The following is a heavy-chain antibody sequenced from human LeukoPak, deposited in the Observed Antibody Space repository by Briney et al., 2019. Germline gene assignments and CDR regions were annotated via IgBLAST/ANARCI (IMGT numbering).Heavy chain of an antibody. CDR2: ISGSGGST. CDR3: ARFDILTGYEYYYYYYYMDV. V-gene: IGHV3-23*01. CDR1: GFTFSSYA. J-gene: IGHJ6*03. Sequence: GGSLRLSCAASGFTFSSYAMSWVRQAPGKGLEWVSAISGSGGSTYYADSVKGRFTISRDNAKNSLYLQMNSLRAEDTAVYYCARFDILTGYEYYYYYYYMDVWGKGTTVTVSS. D-gene: IGHD3-9*01.